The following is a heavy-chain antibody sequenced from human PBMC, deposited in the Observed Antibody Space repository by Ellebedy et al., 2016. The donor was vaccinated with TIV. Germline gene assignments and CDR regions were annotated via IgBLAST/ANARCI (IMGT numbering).Heavy chain of an antibody. CDR3: ARIGLPDYYDSSGPFDY. V-gene: IGHV4-30-4*01. D-gene: IGHD3-22*01. CDR1: GGSISSGDYY. J-gene: IGHJ4*02. CDR2: IYYSGST. Sequence: SETLSLTCSVSGGSISSGDYYWSWIRQPPGKGLEWIGYIYYSGSTYYNPSLKSRVTISVDTSKTQFSLKLSSVTAADTAVYYCARIGLPDYYDSSGPFDYWGQGTLVTVSS.